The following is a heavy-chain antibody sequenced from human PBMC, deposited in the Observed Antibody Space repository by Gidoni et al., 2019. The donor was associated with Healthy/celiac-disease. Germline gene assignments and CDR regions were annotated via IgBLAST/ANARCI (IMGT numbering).Heavy chain of an antibody. CDR3: ARDLRDDYGDYYGMDV. V-gene: IGHV4-59*01. D-gene: IGHD4-17*01. J-gene: IGHJ6*02. CDR1: GGSFSSYY. CDR2: IYYSGST. Sequence: QLQLQESGSGMVKPSETMSLTCAGPGGSFSSYYWSWIRQPPGKVLEWIGYIYYSGSTNYNPSLKSRVTISVDTSKNQFSLKLSTVTAADTAVYYCARDLRDDYGDYYGMDVWGQGTTVTVSS.